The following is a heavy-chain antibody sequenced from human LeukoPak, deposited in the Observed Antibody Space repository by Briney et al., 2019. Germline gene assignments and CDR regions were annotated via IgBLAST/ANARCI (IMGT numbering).Heavy chain of an antibody. D-gene: IGHD3-10*01. CDR2: ISAYNGNT. CDR3: ARVRGTMVRGFSFPPDY. Sequence: ASVKVSCKASGYTFTSYGISWVRQAPGQGLEWMGWISAYNGNTNYAQKLQGRVTMTTDTSTSTAYMELRSLRSDDTAVYYCARVRGTMVRGFSFPPDYWGQGTLVTVSS. CDR1: GYTFTSYG. V-gene: IGHV1-18*01. J-gene: IGHJ4*02.